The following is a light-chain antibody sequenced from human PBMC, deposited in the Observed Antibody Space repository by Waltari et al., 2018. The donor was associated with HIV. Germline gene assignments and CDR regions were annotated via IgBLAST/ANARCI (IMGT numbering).Light chain of an antibody. CDR1: QGIRND. CDR3: LQDYNYPLT. V-gene: IGKV1-6*01. Sequence: AIQMTQSPSSLSASVGDRVTITCRASQGIRNDLGWFQHKPGKAPKLLIYTASSLQSGVPSRFSGSGSGTDFTLTISNLQPEDFATYYCLQDYNYPLTFGQGTKLEIK. CDR2: TAS. J-gene: IGKJ1*01.